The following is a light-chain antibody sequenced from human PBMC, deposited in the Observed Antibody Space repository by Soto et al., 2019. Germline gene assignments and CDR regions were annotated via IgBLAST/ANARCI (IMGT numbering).Light chain of an antibody. J-gene: IGLJ1*01. CDR1: SSDVGRYNF. CDR3: SSYTGSTSLVYV. CDR2: DVA. Sequence: QSAPAQPASVSGSPGQSISISCTGTSSDVGRYNFVSWYQQRPGKAPKLIIYDVANRPSGVSTRFSGSKSGNTASLTISGLQAEDEADYYCSSYTGSTSLVYVFGTGTKLTVL. V-gene: IGLV2-14*03.